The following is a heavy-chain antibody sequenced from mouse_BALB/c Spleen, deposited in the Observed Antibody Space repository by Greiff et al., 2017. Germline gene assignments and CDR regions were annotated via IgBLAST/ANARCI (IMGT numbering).Heavy chain of an antibody. CDR2: ISSGGSYT. J-gene: IGHJ4*01. D-gene: IGHD1-2*01. Sequence: DVKLVESGGGLVKPGGSLKLSCAASGFTFSSYAMSWVRQSPEKRLEWVAEISSGGSYTYYPDTVTGRFTISRDNAKNTLYLEMSSLRSEDTAMYYCARTAGYAMDYWGQGTSVTVSS. CDR3: ARTAGYAMDY. V-gene: IGHV5-9-4*01. CDR1: GFTFSSYA.